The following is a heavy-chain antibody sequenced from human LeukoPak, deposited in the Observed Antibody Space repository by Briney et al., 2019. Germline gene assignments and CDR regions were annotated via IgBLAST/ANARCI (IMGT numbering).Heavy chain of an antibody. CDR2: ISSSSSYI. Sequence: PGGSLRLSCAASGFTFSSYSMNWVRQAPGKGLEWVSSISSSSSYIYYADSVKGRFTISRDNAKNSLYLQMNSLRAEDTAVYYCARAPDFWSGYPGWFDPWGQGTLVTVSS. V-gene: IGHV3-21*01. J-gene: IGHJ5*02. D-gene: IGHD3-3*01. CDR3: ARAPDFWSGYPGWFDP. CDR1: GFTFSSYS.